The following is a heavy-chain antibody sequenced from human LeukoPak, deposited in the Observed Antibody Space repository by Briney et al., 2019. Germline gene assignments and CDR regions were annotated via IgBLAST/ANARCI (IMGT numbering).Heavy chain of an antibody. CDR1: GLTFNNYV. J-gene: IGHJ3*01. V-gene: IGHV3-30*02. CDR3: AGERDPDFTPLSAFDV. CDR2: VRHDGSRK. Sequence: PGGSLRLSCAASGLTFNNYVMHWVRQAPGKGLEWVAFVRHDGSRKSYTDSLKGRFTISRDNSKNTVYLQMDGLRPEDMAVYYCAGERDPDFTPLSAFDVWGQGTMVTVSS. D-gene: IGHD2-15*01.